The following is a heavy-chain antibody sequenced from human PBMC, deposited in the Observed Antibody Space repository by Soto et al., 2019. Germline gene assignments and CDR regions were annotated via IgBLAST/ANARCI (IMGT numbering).Heavy chain of an antibody. J-gene: IGHJ4*02. CDR1: GGSISSNNYY. CDR3: DKFYGSGSTTFDY. D-gene: IGHD3-10*01. CDR2: IYYSGST. Sequence: QVQLQESGPGLVKPSQTLSLTCTVSGGSISSNNYYWSWIRQPPGKGLEWIGYIYYSGSTYYNPSLKSRVTISVDTSKNQFSLKLSSVTAADTAVYYCDKFYGSGSTTFDYWGQGTLVTVSS. V-gene: IGHV4-30-4*01.